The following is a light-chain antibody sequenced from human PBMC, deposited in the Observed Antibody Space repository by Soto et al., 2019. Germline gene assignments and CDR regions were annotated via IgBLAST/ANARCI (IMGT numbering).Light chain of an antibody. J-gene: IGKJ2*01. CDR3: QQYYSTPQT. CDR1: QRVLYSSNNKNY. CDR2: WAS. V-gene: IGKV4-1*01. Sequence: DIVMTQSPDSLAVSLGERATINCKSSQRVLYSSNNKNYLAWYQQKPGHPPKLLIYWASTRESGVPDRFSGSGSGTDFTLTISSLQAEDVAVYYCQQYYSTPQTFGQGTKLEIK.